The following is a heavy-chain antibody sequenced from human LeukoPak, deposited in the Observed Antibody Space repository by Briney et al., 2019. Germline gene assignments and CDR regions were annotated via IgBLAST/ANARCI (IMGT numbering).Heavy chain of an antibody. D-gene: IGHD6-19*01. V-gene: IGHV3-30-3*01. CDR1: GFTFSSYA. CDR3: ARLGLRIAVAGHFDY. CDR2: ISYDGSNK. Sequence: GRSLRLSCAASGFTFSSYAMHWVRQAPGKGLEWVAVISYDGSNKYYADSVKGRFTISRDNSKNTLYLQMNSLRAEDTAVYYCARLGLRIAVAGHFDYWGQGTLVTVSS. J-gene: IGHJ4*02.